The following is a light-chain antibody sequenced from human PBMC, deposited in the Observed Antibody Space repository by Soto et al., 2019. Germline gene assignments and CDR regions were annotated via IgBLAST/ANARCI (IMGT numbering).Light chain of an antibody. J-gene: IGLJ3*02. Sequence: QSVLTQPPSASGTPGQRVTISCSGSSSNIGSSTVSWYQQLPGTAPKLLMYGKNQRPSGVPDRFSGSKSGTSASLAISGLQSEEEAEYYCASWDDSLNGVVFGGGTKLTVL. CDR2: GKN. CDR3: ASWDDSLNGVV. CDR1: SSNIGSST. V-gene: IGLV1-44*01.